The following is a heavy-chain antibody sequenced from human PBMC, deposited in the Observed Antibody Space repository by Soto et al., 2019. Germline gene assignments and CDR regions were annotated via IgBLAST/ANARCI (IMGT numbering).Heavy chain of an antibody. Sequence: PGGSLRLSCASSGFTLSMSAVNWVRQAPGEGLEWVSYISDSGDRTYYADSVKGRFTISRDRSKNTVSLQMDSLRAEDTAVYYCAKGKGIIVKSDDGFDVWGQGTKVTVSS. CDR2: ISDSGDRT. CDR1: GFTLSMSA. D-gene: IGHD1-26*01. J-gene: IGHJ3*01. CDR3: AKGKGIIVKSDDGFDV. V-gene: IGHV3-23*01.